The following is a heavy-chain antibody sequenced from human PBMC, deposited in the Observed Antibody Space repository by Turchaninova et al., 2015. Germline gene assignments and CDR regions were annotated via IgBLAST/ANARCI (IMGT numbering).Heavy chain of an antibody. CDR1: GFSLSTSGVG. CDR3: AHKGGXGDPXXY. Sequence: QITLKESGPTLVKPTQTLTLTCTFSGFSLSTSGVGVGWIRPPPGKALEWLALIYWDDDKRYSPSLNHRLTITKDTSKXXVVLXXNNMDPVDXXXYYCAHKGGXGDPXXYWGXGILVXVSS. J-gene: IGHJ4*02. CDR2: IYWDDDK. V-gene: IGHV2-5*02. D-gene: IGHD3-16*01.